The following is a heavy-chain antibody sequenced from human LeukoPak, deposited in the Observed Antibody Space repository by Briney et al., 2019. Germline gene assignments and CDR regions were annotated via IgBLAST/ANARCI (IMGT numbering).Heavy chain of an antibody. CDR1: GYTFTSYY. D-gene: IGHD2-2*01. CDR2: IIPIFGTA. Sequence: ASVKVSCKASGYTFTSYYLHWVRQAPGQGLEWMGGIIPIFGTANYAQKFQGRVTITADESTSTAYMELSSLRSEDTAVYYCARGGEDQLLLSAGYWGQGTLVTVSS. J-gene: IGHJ4*02. V-gene: IGHV1-69*13. CDR3: ARGGEDQLLLSAGY.